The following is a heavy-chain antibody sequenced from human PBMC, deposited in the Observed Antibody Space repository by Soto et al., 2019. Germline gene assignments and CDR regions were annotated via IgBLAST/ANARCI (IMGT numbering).Heavy chain of an antibody. J-gene: IGHJ6*02. CDR1: GYTFRNYA. D-gene: IGHD2-15*01. Sequence: ASVKVSCKANGYTFRNYAMHWVRQAPGQGLEWMGWINGGNGNTKYSQKFQGRVTITADESTSTAYMELSSLRSEDTAVYYCARDWFRGGSPTLNPYYYYGMDVWGQGTTVTVSS. CDR3: ARDWFRGGSPTLNPYYYYGMDV. CDR2: INGGNGNT. V-gene: IGHV1-3*01.